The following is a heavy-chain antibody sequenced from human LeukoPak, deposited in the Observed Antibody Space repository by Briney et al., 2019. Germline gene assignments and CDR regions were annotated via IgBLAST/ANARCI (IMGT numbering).Heavy chain of an antibody. D-gene: IGHD6-13*01. CDR1: GASIGSYY. J-gene: IGHJ5*02. Sequence: SETLSLTCTASGASIGSYYWSWIRQPPGKGLEWIGHIFYSGSTKYNPSLKSRLTIAVDTSRNQFSLKLSSVSAADTAVYYCARGYSSSGHNWFDPWGQGTLVTVSS. CDR3: ARGYSSSGHNWFDP. V-gene: IGHV4-59*01. CDR2: IFYSGST.